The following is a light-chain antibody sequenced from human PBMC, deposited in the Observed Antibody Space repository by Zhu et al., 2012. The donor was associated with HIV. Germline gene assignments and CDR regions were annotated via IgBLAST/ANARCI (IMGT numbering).Light chain of an antibody. V-gene: IGKV3-20*01. CDR2: AAS. CDR3: QQYGSSPRT. Sequence: EIVLTQSPGTLSLSPGERATLSCRASQSVSSSYLAWYQQKPGQSPRLLIYAASTTAAGIPDRFSGSGSGTDFTLTISRLEPEDFAVYYCQQYGSSPRTFGQGTKVEFK. J-gene: IGKJ1*01. CDR1: QSVSSSY.